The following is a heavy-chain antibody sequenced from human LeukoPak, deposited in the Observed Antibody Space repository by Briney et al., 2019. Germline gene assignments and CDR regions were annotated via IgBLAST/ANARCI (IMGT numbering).Heavy chain of an antibody. D-gene: IGHD6-6*01. CDR1: GYTFTCYY. CDR2: INPNSGGT. J-gene: IGHJ4*02. CDR3: AILPTDSSSSPLDY. Sequence: ASVKVSFKASGYTFTCYYMHWVRQAPGQGLEWMGWINPNSGGTNYEQKFQGRVTMTRDTSISTAYMELSRLRSDDTAVYYCAILPTDSSSSPLDYWGQGTLVTVSS. V-gene: IGHV1-2*02.